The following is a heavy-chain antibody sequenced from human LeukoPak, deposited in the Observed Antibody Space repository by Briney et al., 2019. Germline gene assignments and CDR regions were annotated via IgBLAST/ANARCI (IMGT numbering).Heavy chain of an antibody. CDR3: ARDPGSCTSTSCYGDWFDP. D-gene: IGHD2-2*01. V-gene: IGHV4-4*02. CDR2: IYHSGST. CDR1: GGSISSSNW. J-gene: IGHJ5*02. Sequence: SETLSLTCAVSGGSISSSNWWSWVRQPPGKGLEWIGEIYHSGSTNYNPSLKSRVTISVDTSKNQFSLKLSSVTAADTAVYYCARDPGSCTSTSCYGDWFDPWGQGTLVTVSS.